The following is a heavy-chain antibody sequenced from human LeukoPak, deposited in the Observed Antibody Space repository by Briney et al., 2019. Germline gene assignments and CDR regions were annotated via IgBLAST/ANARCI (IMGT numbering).Heavy chain of an antibody. Sequence: GGSLRLSCEASGFTFSHFGMHWVRQAPGKGLEWVAVIWSDATNEYYADSVKGRFTISRDNSKNTLYLQMNSLRAEDTAVYYCAKYNWYYYDSSGYYAYFDYWGQGTLVTVSS. CDR1: GFTFSHFG. V-gene: IGHV3-33*06. J-gene: IGHJ4*02. CDR2: IWSDATNE. D-gene: IGHD3-22*01. CDR3: AKYNWYYYDSSGYYAYFDY.